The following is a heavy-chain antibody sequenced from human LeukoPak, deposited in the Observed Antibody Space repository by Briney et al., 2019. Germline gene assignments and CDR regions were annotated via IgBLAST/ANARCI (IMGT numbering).Heavy chain of an antibody. D-gene: IGHD3-9*01. CDR3: ARQGSYYDILTGYYTPGYFDY. J-gene: IGHJ4*02. Sequence: SETLSLTCTVSGGSISSSSYYWGWIRQPPGKGLEWIGSIYYGGSTYYTPSLKSRVTISVDTSKNQFSLKLSSVSAADTAVYYCARQGSYYDILTGYYTPGYFDYWGQGTLVTVSS. CDR1: GGSISSSSYY. CDR2: IYYGGST. V-gene: IGHV4-39*01.